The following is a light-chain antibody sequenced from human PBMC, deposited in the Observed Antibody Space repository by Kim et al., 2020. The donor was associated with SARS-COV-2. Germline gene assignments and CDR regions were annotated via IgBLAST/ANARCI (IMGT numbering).Light chain of an antibody. Sequence: EIVLTQSPGTLSLSPGERATLSCRASQSVSSSYLAWYQQKPGQAPRLLIYGASSRATGIPDRFSGSGSGTDFTLTISRLEPEDFAVYYCQQYAIFTFGPGTKVDIK. J-gene: IGKJ3*01. V-gene: IGKV3-20*01. CDR2: GAS. CDR3: QQYAIFT. CDR1: QSVSSSY.